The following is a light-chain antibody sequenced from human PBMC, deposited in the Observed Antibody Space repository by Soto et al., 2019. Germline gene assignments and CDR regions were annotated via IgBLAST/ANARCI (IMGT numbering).Light chain of an antibody. CDR3: MQSLQTPFT. Sequence: DIVMTQSPVSLPVTPGELASFSCRSSQSLLHSNGYNYLDWYLQKPGQSPHLLIYLGSTRASGVPDRFSGSGSGTDFTLKISRVEAEDVGVYYCMQSLQTPFTFGPGTTVDFK. V-gene: IGKV2-28*01. J-gene: IGKJ3*01. CDR1: QSLLHSNGYNY. CDR2: LGS.